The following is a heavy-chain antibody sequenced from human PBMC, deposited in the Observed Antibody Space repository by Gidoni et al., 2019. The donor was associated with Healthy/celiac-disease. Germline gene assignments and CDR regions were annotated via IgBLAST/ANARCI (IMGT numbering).Heavy chain of an antibody. CDR2: ISYDGSNK. Sequence: QVQLVESGGGVVQPGRSLRLSCAASGFTFSSDGMHWVRQAPGKGLEWVAVISYDGSNKYYADSVKGRFTISRDNSKNTLYLQMNSLRAEDTAVYYCAKGVATTDAFDIWGQGTMVTVSS. D-gene: IGHD5-12*01. V-gene: IGHV3-30*18. J-gene: IGHJ3*02. CDR3: AKGVATTDAFDI. CDR1: GFTFSSDG.